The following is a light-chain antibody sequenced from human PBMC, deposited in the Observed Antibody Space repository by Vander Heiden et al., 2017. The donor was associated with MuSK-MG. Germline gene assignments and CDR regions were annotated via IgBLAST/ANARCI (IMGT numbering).Light chain of an antibody. CDR1: SGDVGGYNY. V-gene: IGLV2-14*01. J-gene: IGLJ3*02. CDR2: EVS. Sequence: QSALTQPASVSGSPGQSITISCTGTSGDVGGYNYVSWYQQHPGKAPKLMIYEVSNRPSGVSNRFSGYKSGSTASLTISGLQAEDEADYYCSSYTSSSLGVFGGGTKLTVL. CDR3: SSYTSSSLGV.